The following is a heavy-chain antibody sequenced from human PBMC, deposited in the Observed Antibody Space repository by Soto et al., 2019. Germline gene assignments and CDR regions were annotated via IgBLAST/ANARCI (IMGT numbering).Heavy chain of an antibody. CDR2: IIPIFGTA. V-gene: IGHV1-69*06. CDR1: GGTFSSYA. Sequence: SVKVSCKASGGTFSSYAISWVRQAPGQGLEWMGGIIPIFGTANYAQKFQGRVTITADKSTSTAYMELSSLRSEDTAVYYCARDHSSSLAGPVRFDPWGQGTLVTVSS. J-gene: IGHJ5*02. D-gene: IGHD6-6*01. CDR3: ARDHSSSLAGPVRFDP.